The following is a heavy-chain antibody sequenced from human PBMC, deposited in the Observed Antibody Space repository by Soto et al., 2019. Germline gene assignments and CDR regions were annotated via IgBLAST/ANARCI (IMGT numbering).Heavy chain of an antibody. D-gene: IGHD5-12*01. CDR2: IKSKTEGGTT. Sequence: EVQLVESGGGLVKPGGSLRLSCAASGFTFSNAWMSWVRQAPGKGMEWVGRIKSKTEGGTTDYAAPVKVRFTISRDDSNNTQYLQMNSLKNEDTAVYYCTTGGDIVVYWGQGTLVTVSS. J-gene: IGHJ4*02. CDR3: TTGGDIVVY. V-gene: IGHV3-15*01. CDR1: GFTFSNAW.